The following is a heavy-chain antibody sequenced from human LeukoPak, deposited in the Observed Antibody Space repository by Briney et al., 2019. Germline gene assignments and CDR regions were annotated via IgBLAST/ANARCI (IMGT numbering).Heavy chain of an antibody. CDR2: INYSGRT. D-gene: IGHD3/OR15-3a*01. J-gene: IGHJ4*02. CDR3: ARQTGSGLFILP. Sequence: PSETLSLTCTISDDSISNNRYFWAWIRQPPGKGLEWIGSINYSGRTYYNPSLKSRLTMSVDTAKRQFSLKLISVTAADTALYYCARQTGSGLFILPGGQGTLVTVSS. V-gene: IGHV4-39*07. CDR1: DDSISNNRYF.